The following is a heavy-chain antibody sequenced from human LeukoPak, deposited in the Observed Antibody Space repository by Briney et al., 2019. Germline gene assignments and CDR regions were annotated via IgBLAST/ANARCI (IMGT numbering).Heavy chain of an antibody. CDR2: ISYDGSNK. J-gene: IGHJ4*02. CDR1: GFTFSNAW. CDR3: ARDPLYYYDSSDNLHSYYFDY. V-gene: IGHV3-30-3*01. D-gene: IGHD3-22*01. Sequence: GGSLRLSCAASGFTFSNAWMSWVRQAPGKGLEWVAVISYDGSNKYFADSVKGRFTISRDNSKNTVYLQMNSLRPEDTAVYLCARDPLYYYDSSDNLHSYYFDYWGQGTVVTVSS.